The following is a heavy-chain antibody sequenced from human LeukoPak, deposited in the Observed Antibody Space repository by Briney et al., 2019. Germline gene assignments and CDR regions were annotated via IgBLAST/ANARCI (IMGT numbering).Heavy chain of an antibody. V-gene: IGHV3-11*06. D-gene: IGHD6-19*01. CDR3: ARHKFSSAEYDY. CDR1: GFIFSNAW. CDR2: ISSSSTYT. J-gene: IGHJ4*02. Sequence: GGSLRLSCAASGFIFSNAWMSWIRQAPGRGLEWVSYISSSSTYTKYADSVQGRFTISRDNAKNSLNLQMTSLRAEDTAVYYCARHKFSSAEYDYWGQGTLVTVSS.